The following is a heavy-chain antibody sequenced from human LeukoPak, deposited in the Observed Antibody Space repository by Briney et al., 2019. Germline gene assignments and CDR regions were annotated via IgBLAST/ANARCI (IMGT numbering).Heavy chain of an antibody. CDR3: ARHRDYYDSRDDAFDI. CDR2: INHSGST. CDR1: GGSFSAYH. Sequence: SETLSLTCAVYGGSFSAYHWSWIRQPPGKGLEWIGEINHSGSTNYNPSLKSRVTISVDTSKNQFSLKLSSVTAADTAVYYCARHRDYYDSRDDAFDIWGQGTMVTVSS. V-gene: IGHV4-34*01. J-gene: IGHJ3*02. D-gene: IGHD3-22*01.